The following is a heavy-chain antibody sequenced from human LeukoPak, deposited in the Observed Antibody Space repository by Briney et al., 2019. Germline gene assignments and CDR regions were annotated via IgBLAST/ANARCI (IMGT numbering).Heavy chain of an antibody. J-gene: IGHJ5*02. Sequence: SEALSLTCTVSGDSISSYYWSWIRQPPGKGLEWIGYIYYSGSTNYNPSLKSRVTISVDTSKNQFSLKLSSVTAADTAVYYCARAGKGGATQGWFDPWGQGTLVTVSS. D-gene: IGHD1-26*01. CDR3: ARAGKGGATQGWFDP. CDR2: IYYSGST. CDR1: GDSISSYY. V-gene: IGHV4-59*01.